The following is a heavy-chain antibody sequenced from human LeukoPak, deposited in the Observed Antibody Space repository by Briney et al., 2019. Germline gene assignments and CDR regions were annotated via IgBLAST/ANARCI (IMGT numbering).Heavy chain of an antibody. CDR3: AKGSFADPFDI. D-gene: IGHD3-10*01. CDR2: ISGSGSST. Sequence: PGGSLRLSCAASGFTFSNYAMSWVRQAPGKGLEWVSLISGSGSSTYYADSVKGRFTISRDNSKNTLYLQMNSLRAEDTAVYYCAKGSFADPFDIWGQGIMVTVSS. J-gene: IGHJ3*02. CDR1: GFTFSNYA. V-gene: IGHV3-23*01.